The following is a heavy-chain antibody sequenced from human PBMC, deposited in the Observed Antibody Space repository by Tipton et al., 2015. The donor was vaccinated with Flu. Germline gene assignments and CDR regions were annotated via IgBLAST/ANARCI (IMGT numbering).Heavy chain of an antibody. CDR2: IYHSGST. D-gene: IGHD3-9*01. CDR3: ARVKHYDILTFDP. J-gene: IGHJ5*02. V-gene: IGHV4-38-2*01. CDR1: GYSISSGYY. Sequence: TLSLTCAVSGYSISSGYYWGWIRQPPGKGLEWIGSIYHSGSTYYNPSLKSRVTISVDTSKNQFSLKLSSVTAADTAVYYCARVKHYDILTFDPWGQGTLVTVSS.